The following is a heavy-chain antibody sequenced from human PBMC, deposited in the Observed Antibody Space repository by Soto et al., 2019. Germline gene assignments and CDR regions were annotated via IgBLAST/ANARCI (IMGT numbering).Heavy chain of an antibody. Sequence: QVQLVQSGAEVKKPGASVKVSCKASGYTFTSYAMHWVRQAPGQRLECMGWISAGHGNTKYSQKFQGRFTITRYTSASTASMEQSSLRSEDTAVYYGARPHWEQLVGIVGAPLTVYGRDVWGQGTTVTVSS. V-gene: IGHV1-3*01. CDR3: ARPHWEQLVGIVGAPLTVYGRDV. D-gene: IGHD1-26*01. CDR2: ISAGHGNT. CDR1: GYTFTSYA. J-gene: IGHJ6*02.